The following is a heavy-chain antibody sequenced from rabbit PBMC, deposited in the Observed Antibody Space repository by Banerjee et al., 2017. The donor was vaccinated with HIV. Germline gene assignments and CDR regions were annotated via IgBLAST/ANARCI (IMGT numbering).Heavy chain of an antibody. CDR2: IDPIFGST. J-gene: IGHJ4*01. CDR3: ARDLTGVTGWNFNL. CDR1: GFDFNSYG. D-gene: IGHD7-1*01. V-gene: IGHV1S7*01. Sequence: QSLQESGGGLVKPGGTLTLTCKASGFDFNSYGVSWVRQAPGKGLEWIGYIDPIFGSTYYASWVNGRFTISSHNAQNTLYLQLNSLTAADTATYFCARDLTGVTGWNFNLWGPGTLVTVS.